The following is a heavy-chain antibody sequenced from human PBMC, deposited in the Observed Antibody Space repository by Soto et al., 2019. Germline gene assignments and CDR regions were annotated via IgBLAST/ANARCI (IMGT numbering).Heavy chain of an antibody. J-gene: IGHJ4*01. D-gene: IGHD3-10*01. V-gene: IGHV3-15*07. Sequence: EVQLVESGGGLVKPGGSLRLSCAASGFAFSNAWINWVRQAPGNGLQWVGRIKSKTDGGSADYAAPVKGRFAVSRDDSKNIVYLQMNSLKIEDTAVYYCTTDSRTTMPEVRFDYWGHGTLVTVSS. CDR3: TTDSRTTMPEVRFDY. CDR2: IKSKTDGGSA. CDR1: GFAFSNAW.